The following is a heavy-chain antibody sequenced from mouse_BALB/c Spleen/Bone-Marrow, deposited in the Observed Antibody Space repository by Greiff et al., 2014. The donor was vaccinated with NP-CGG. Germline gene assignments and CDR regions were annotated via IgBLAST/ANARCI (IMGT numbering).Heavy chain of an antibody. CDR2: IRSGGSYT. J-gene: IGHJ2*01. CDR1: GYTFSSYA. Sequence: EVHLVESGGNLVKPGGSLKLSCAVSGYTFSSYAMSWVRQTPEKRLEWVATIRSGGSYTYYPDSVKGRFTISRDNAKSTLYLQMRSLRSEDTAMYYCARQGDGYYDYWGQGTTLTVSS. CDR3: ARQGDGYYDY. V-gene: IGHV5-9-3*01. D-gene: IGHD2-3*01.